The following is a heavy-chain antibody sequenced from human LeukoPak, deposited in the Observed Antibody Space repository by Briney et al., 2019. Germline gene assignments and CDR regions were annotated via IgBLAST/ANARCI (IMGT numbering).Heavy chain of an antibody. V-gene: IGHV1-18*01. CDR1: CYTFTSYG. CDR2: TSTYNSNT. D-gene: IGHD6-19*01. J-gene: IGHJ4*02. CDR3: ARARLYSSGWFTGGYYFDY. Sequence: ASVKASCKASCYTFTSYGISWVRQVPGQWLEWMGWTSTYNSNTNYAQKLQGRVTMTTDTSTSTAYMELRSLRSDDTAVYYCARARLYSSGWFTGGYYFDYWGQGTLVSVSS.